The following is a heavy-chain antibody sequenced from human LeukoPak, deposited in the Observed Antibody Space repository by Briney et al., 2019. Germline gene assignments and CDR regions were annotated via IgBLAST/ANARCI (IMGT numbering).Heavy chain of an antibody. CDR2: IWYDGSNK. J-gene: IGHJ3*02. V-gene: IGHV3-33*08. Sequence: GGSLRLSCAASGFTFSSHGMSWVRQAPGKGLEWVAVIWYDGSNKYYADSVKGRFTISRDNSKNTVYLQMNSLRAEDTAVYYCARGLRNTDTFDIWGQGTMVTVSS. CDR3: ARGLRNTDTFDI. CDR1: GFTFSSHG.